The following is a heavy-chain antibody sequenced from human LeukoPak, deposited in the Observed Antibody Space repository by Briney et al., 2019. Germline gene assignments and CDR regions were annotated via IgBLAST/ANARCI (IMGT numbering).Heavy chain of an antibody. CDR2: INPNSGGT. CDR1: GYTFTGYY. CDR3: ARRGPSRIAAAEDFDY. Sequence: ASVKVSCKASGYTFTGYYMHWVRQAPGQGLEWMGWINPNSGGTNYAQKFQGRVTMNRDTYISTAYMELSRLRSDDTAVYYCARRGPSRIAAAEDFDYWGQGTLVTVSS. J-gene: IGHJ4*02. D-gene: IGHD6-13*01. V-gene: IGHV1-2*02.